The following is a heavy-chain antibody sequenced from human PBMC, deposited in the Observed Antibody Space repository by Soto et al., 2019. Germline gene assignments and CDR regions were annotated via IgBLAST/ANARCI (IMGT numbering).Heavy chain of an antibody. J-gene: IGHJ4*02. CDR2: IFSNDEK. CDR1: GFSLSNARMG. CDR3: AHRRLQYSYYFDY. D-gene: IGHD2-15*01. Sequence: ESGPTLVNPTETLTLTCTVSGFSLSNARMGVSWIRQPPGKALEWLAHIFSNDEKPYSTSLKSRLTITKDTSKSQVVLTMTNMDPVDTATYYCAHRRLQYSYYFDYWGQGTLVTVSS. V-gene: IGHV2-26*01.